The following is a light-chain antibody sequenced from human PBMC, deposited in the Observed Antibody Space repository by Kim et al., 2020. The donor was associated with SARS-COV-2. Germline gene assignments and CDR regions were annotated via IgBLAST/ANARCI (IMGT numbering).Light chain of an antibody. J-gene: IGKJ2*03. V-gene: IGKV1-5*03. CDR1: QSISSW. CDR3: QQYNSYWYS. Sequence: DIQMTQSPSTLSASVGDRVTITCRASQSISSWLAWYQQKPGKAPKLLIYKASSLESGVPSRFSGSGSGTEFTLTISSLQPDDFATYYCQQYNSYWYSFGQGTKLDI. CDR2: KAS.